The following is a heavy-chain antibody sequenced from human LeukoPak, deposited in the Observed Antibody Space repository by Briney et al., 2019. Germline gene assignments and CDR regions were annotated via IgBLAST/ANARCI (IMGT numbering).Heavy chain of an antibody. J-gene: IGHJ4*02. Sequence: GGSLRLSCVASGFNVSDDYMTWVRQAPGKGLEWVSVIYTSGRSDYVDSVKGRFNISRDNTKNTVYLQMNSLTVEDTAVYYCARDRVCGSGIRTWGQGTLVTVSS. V-gene: IGHV3-66*01. CDR1: GFNVSDDY. D-gene: IGHD3-10*01. CDR2: IYTSGRS. CDR3: ARDRVCGSGIRT.